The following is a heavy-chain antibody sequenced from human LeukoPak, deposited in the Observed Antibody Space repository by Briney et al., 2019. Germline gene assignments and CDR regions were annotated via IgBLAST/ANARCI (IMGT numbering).Heavy chain of an antibody. CDR2: ISGSSNYI. V-gene: IGHV3-21*06. D-gene: IGHD3-3*01. J-gene: IGHJ4*02. Sequence: GGSLRLSCAVSGFTFSDRSITWVRQAPGKGLEWVSYISGSSNYIYYADSVKGRFTISRDSAKSSVYLQMNSLRVEDTAVYYCAREPSEWYLDYWGRGTPVTVSS. CDR3: AREPSEWYLDY. CDR1: GFTFSDRS.